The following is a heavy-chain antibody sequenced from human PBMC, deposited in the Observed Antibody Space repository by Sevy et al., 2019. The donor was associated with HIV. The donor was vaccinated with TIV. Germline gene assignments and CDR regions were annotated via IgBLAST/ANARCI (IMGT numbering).Heavy chain of an antibody. CDR2: ISYTGST. J-gene: IGHJ6*02. D-gene: IGHD3-3*01. CDR3: ARQVKALKIIGGVVPDGMDV. Sequence: SETLSLTCTVSGGSITNDNWIWVRQPPNKGLEWVGYISYTGSTSYNPYLKSRVTISVDTSKNELSLKLTSVTDVDTAIDYCARQVKALKIIGGVVPDGMDVWGQGTTVTVSS. V-gene: IGHV4-59*01. CDR1: GGSITNDN.